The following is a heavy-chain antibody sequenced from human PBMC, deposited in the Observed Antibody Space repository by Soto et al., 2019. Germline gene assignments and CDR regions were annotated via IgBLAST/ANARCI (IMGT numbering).Heavy chain of an antibody. CDR2: IYYSGST. V-gene: IGHV4-28*01. CDR1: GYSIISSNW. J-gene: IGHJ5*02. CDR3: AMRRGCYTFGFDP. D-gene: IGHD1-26*01. Sequence: SGTLSRTCAVSGYSIISSNWLGLILHPPGNGLEWIGYIYYSGSTYYNPSLKSRVTMSVDTSKNQFYLKLSSVTAVDTAVYYCAMRRGCYTFGFDPWGQGTLVTVSS.